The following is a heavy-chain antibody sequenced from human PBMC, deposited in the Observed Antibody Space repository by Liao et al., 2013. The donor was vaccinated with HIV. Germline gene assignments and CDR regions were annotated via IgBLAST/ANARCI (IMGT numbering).Heavy chain of an antibody. V-gene: IGHV4-34*01. J-gene: IGHJ5*02. CDR1: GGSFSGYY. CDR2: INHSGST. D-gene: IGHD6-6*01. Sequence: QVQLQQWGAGLLKPSETLSLTCAVYGGSFSGYYWSWIRQPPGKGLEWIGEINHSGSTNYNPSLKSRVTISVDTSKNQFSLKLSSVTAADTAVYYCARGRIAARPRWFDPGAREPWSPSPQ. CDR3: ARGRIAARPRWFDP.